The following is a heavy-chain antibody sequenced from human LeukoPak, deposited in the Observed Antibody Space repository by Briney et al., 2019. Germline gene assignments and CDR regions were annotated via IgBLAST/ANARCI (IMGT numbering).Heavy chain of an antibody. CDR3: AGDRGYYDSSGYYYEVDY. V-gene: IGHV3-48*03. CDR2: ISDTGRTT. CDR1: GFTFSTYE. Sequence: AGGSLRLSCAASGFTFSTYEVHWVRQAPGKGLEWISYISDTGRTTFYADSVKGRFTISRDNAKNSLYLQMNNLRGEDTAIYYCAGDRGYYDSSGYYYEVDYWGQGTLVTVSS. D-gene: IGHD3-22*01. J-gene: IGHJ4*02.